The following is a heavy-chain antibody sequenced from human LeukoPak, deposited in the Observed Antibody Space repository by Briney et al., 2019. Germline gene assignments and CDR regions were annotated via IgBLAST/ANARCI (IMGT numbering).Heavy chain of an antibody. CDR1: GGSISSYY. CDR2: INHSGST. Sequence: SETLSLTCTVSGGSISSYYWSWIRQPPGKGLEWIGEINHSGSTNYNPSLKSRVTKSVDTSKNQFSLKLSSVTAADTAVYYCARERTLFPGDSSGYFDYWGQGILVTVSS. D-gene: IGHD3-22*01. V-gene: IGHV4-34*01. CDR3: ARERTLFPGDSSGYFDY. J-gene: IGHJ4*02.